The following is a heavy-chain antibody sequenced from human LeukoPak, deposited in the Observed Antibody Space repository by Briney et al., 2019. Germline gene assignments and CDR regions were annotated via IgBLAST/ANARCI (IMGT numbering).Heavy chain of an antibody. Sequence: GESLKISCKGSEYSFTNYWIAWVRQMPGKGLEWMGIIYPGDSDTRYSPSFQGQVTISADKSISTAYLQWSSLKASDTAMYYCATGTTVATLYFQHWGQGTLVTVSS. CDR3: ATGTTVATLYFQH. CDR2: IYPGDSDT. D-gene: IGHD4-23*01. J-gene: IGHJ1*01. CDR1: EYSFTNYW. V-gene: IGHV5-51*01.